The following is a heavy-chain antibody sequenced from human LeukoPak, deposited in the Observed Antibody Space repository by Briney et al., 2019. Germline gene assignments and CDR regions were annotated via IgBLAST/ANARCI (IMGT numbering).Heavy chain of an antibody. J-gene: IGHJ1*01. CDR3: AKAPPYYSDSSGYFQH. CDR2: ISWNSGII. CDR1: GFTLDDSA. Sequence: GRSLRLSCAASGFTLDDSAMHWVRQVPGKGLEWVSGISWNSGIIDYADSVKGRFAISRDNAKNSLYLQMNNLRPDDTAFYYCAKAPPYYSDSSGYFQHWGQGTLDTVSS. D-gene: IGHD3-22*01. V-gene: IGHV3-9*01.